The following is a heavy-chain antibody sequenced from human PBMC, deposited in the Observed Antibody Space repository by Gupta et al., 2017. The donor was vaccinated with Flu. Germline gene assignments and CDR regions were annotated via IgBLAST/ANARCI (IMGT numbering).Heavy chain of an antibody. CDR3: ASSNSSHHHNMLVSGYFDY. V-gene: IGHV1-69*06. Sequence: QVQLVQSGAEVKKPGSSVKVSCKASGGTFSSYAISWVRQAPGQGLEWMGGIIPIFGTANYAQKFQGRVTITADKSTSTAYMELSSLRPEDTAVYYCASSNSSHHHNMLVSGYFDYWGQGTLVTVSS. J-gene: IGHJ4*02. D-gene: IGHD6-19*01. CDR2: IIPIFGTA. CDR1: GGTFSSYA.